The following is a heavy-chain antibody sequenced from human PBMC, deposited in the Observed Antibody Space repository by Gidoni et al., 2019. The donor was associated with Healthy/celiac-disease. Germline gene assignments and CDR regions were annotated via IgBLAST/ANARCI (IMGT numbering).Heavy chain of an antibody. J-gene: IGHJ5*02. CDR3: ARDLKVVVAANWFDP. V-gene: IGHV3-30-3*01. D-gene: IGHD2-15*01. CDR1: GFTFSSYA. Sequence: QVQLVESGGGVVQPGRSLRLSCAASGFTFSSYAMHWVRQAPGKGLEWVAVISYDGSNKYYADSVKGRFTISRDNSKNTLYLQMNSLRAEDTAVYYCARDLKVVVAANWFDPWGQGTLVTVSS. CDR2: ISYDGSNK.